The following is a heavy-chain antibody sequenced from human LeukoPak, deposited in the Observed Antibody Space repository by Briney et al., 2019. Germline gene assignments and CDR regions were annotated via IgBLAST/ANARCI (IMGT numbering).Heavy chain of an antibody. Sequence: SETLSLTCIVSGVSISSDNYWGWIRQSPGKGLELIGSVHFSGATHYNPSLKSRVAITLDTSKNQFSLKLNSVTAADTAIYYCAKHRMWLVGLESWGQGTLVTVYS. CDR3: AKHRMWLVGLES. D-gene: IGHD6-19*01. CDR1: GVSISSDNY. CDR2: VHFSGAT. J-gene: IGHJ1*01. V-gene: IGHV4-39*01.